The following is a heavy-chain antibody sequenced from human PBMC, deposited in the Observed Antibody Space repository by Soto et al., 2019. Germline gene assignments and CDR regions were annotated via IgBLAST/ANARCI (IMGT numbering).Heavy chain of an antibody. D-gene: IGHD3-10*01. J-gene: IGHJ6*02. V-gene: IGHV3-30-3*01. CDR1: GFTFSSYA. CDR2: ISYDGSNK. CDR3: ATGAYYYGMDV. Sequence: QVQLVESGGGVVQHGRSLRLSCAASGFTFSSYAMHWVRQAPGKGLEWVAVISYDGSNKYYADSVKGRFTISRDNSKNTLYLQMNSLRAEDTAVYYCATGAYYYGMDVWGQGTTVTVSS.